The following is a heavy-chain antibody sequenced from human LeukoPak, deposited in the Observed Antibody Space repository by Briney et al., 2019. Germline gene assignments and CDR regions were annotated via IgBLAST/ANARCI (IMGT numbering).Heavy chain of an antibody. CDR3: TRGIVGVSPSDY. Sequence: GGSLRLSCAASGFAVSGNYMAWVRQAPGKGLEWVSLIYGRGNTYYADSVKGRFTISRDIPKNTVYLQMNSLKAEDTAVYYCTRGIVGVSPSDYWGQGTLVTASS. V-gene: IGHV3-53*01. J-gene: IGHJ4*02. D-gene: IGHD1-26*01. CDR1: GFAVSGNY. CDR2: IYGRGNT.